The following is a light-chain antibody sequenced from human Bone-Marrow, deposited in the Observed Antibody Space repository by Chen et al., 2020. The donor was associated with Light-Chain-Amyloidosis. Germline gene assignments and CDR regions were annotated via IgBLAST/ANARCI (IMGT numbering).Light chain of an antibody. V-gene: IGLV3-21*02. Sequence: SYVLTQPSSVSVAPGQTATIACGGNNIGSTSVHWYQQTPGQAPLLVVYDDSDRPSGIPERLSGSNSGNTATLTLRRVEAGDEADYYWQVWDRSSDRPVFGGGTKLTVL. J-gene: IGLJ3*02. CDR2: DDS. CDR3: QVWDRSSDRPV. CDR1: NIGSTS.